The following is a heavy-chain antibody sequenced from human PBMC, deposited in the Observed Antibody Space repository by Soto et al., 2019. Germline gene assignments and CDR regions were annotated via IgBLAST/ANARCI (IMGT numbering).Heavy chain of an antibody. CDR2: INPSGGST. V-gene: IGHV1-46*01. CDR1: GYTFTSYY. CDR3: ARDGLLWFGELKGPDY. Sequence: ASVKVSCKASGYTFTSYYMHWVRQAPGQGLEWMGIINPSGGSTSYAQKFQGRVTMTRDTSTSTVYMELGSLRSEDTAVYYCARDGLLWFGELKGPDYWGQGTLVTVSS. J-gene: IGHJ4*02. D-gene: IGHD3-10*01.